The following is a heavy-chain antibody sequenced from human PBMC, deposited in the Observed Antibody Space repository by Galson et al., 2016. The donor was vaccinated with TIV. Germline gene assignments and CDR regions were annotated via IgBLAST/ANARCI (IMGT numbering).Heavy chain of an antibody. D-gene: IGHD1-26*01. CDR1: GFTFSAYG. V-gene: IGHV3-33*01. CDR2: IWYDKTNK. CDR3: ARDGMWELLPPSYFDY. Sequence: SLRLSCAASGFTFSAYGFHWVRQAPGKGLEWVAVIWYDKTNKYYADAVMGRFTVSRDNSKNTVYLQMNNLRVDDTALYFCARDGMWELLPPSYFDYLVQGTLVSVSS. J-gene: IGHJ4*02.